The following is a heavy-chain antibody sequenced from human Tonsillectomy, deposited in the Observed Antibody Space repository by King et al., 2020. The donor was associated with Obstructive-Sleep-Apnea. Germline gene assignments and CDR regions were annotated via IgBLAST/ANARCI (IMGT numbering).Heavy chain of an antibody. CDR2: INHIGST. CDR1: VGSFSGYY. CDR3: ARHGDHGNMDV. V-gene: IGHV4-34*01. Sequence: VQLQQWGAGLLKPSETLSLTCAVYVGSFSGYYWSWILQPPGKGLELMGEINHIGSTNYNPSLTSRGTISVDTSKNQFSLKLRSVTAADTAVYYCARHGDHGNMDVWGQGTTVTVSS. D-gene: IGHD4-17*01. J-gene: IGHJ6*02.